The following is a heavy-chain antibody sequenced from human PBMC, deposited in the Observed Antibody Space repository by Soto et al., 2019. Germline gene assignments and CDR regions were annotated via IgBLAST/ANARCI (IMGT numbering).Heavy chain of an antibody. CDR3: AKDRAAAQIYYYYGMDV. J-gene: IGHJ6*02. V-gene: IGHV3-30*18. CDR2: ISYDGSNK. D-gene: IGHD6-13*01. Sequence: GGSLRLSCAASGFTFSSYGMHWVRKAPGKGLEWVAVISYDGSNKYYADSVKGRFTISRDNSKNTLYLQMNSLRAEDTAVYYCAKDRAAAQIYYYYGMDVWGQGTTVTVSS. CDR1: GFTFSSYG.